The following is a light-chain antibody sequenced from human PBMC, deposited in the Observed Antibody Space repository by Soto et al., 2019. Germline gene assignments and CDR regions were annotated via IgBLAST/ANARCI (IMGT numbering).Light chain of an antibody. CDR3: SSYGGSDNYVL. CDR1: TGDIGGYNY. V-gene: IGLV2-8*01. J-gene: IGLJ2*01. CDR2: EVN. Sequence: QPVLTQPPSASGSPGQSVTISCAGTTGDIGGYNYVSWYQQHPGKAPKLMIYEVNKRPSGVPDRFYGSKSGTTASLTVSGLQTEDEADYYCSSYGGSDNYVLFGGGTKLTVL.